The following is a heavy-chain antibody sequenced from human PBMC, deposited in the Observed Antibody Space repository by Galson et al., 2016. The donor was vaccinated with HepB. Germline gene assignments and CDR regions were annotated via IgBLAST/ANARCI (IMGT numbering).Heavy chain of an antibody. D-gene: IGHD1-7*01. CDR1: GFTFSSYW. CDR3: AEEATATTGAKTKRVWYFDL. Sequence: SLRLSCAASGFTFSSYWMSWVRQAPGKRLECVANIKQDGSEQYYVDSVKGRFTISRDNAKKSLYLQMNSLRAEDTAVYYCAEEATATTGAKTKRVWYFDLWGRGTLVTVSS. V-gene: IGHV3-7*02. J-gene: IGHJ2*01. CDR2: IKQDGSEQ.